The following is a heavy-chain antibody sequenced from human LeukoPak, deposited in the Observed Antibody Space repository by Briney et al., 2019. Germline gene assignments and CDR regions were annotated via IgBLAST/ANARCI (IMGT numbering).Heavy chain of an antibody. CDR2: SYYSGST. V-gene: IGHV4-31*03. CDR1: GGSISSGGYY. D-gene: IGHD2-2*01. CDR3: AREPAYCSSTSCYPYYFDY. J-gene: IGHJ4*02. Sequence: SQTLSLTCTVSGGSISSGGYYWSWIRQHPGKGLEWIGYSYYSGSTYYNPSLKSRVTISVDTPKNQFSLKLSSVTAADTAVYYCAREPAYCSSTSCYPYYFDYWGQGTLVTVSS.